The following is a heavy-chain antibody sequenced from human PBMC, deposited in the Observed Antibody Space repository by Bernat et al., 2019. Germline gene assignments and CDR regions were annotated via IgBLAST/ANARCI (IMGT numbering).Heavy chain of an antibody. Sequence: QVQLVESGGGVVQPGRSLRHSCAASGFTFSSYGMHWVRQAPGKGLEWVAVISNDGRNKDYADSVKDRRTISRDNSQNTLYLQMNSLRVEDTAVYYCAKERDSSNWYGGGFDYWGQGTLVTVSS. CDR3: AKERDSSNWYGGGFDY. CDR1: GFTFSSYG. CDR2: ISNDGRNK. J-gene: IGHJ4*02. D-gene: IGHD6-13*01. V-gene: IGHV3-30*18.